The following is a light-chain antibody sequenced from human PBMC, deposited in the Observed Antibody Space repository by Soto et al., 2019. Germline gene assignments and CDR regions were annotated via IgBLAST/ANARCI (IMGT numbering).Light chain of an antibody. CDR2: EVS. CDR1: SSDVGGYNY. V-gene: IGLV2-8*01. CDR3: SSYSGSNNQV. Sequence: QSALTQPPSASGSPGQSVTISCTGTSSDVGGYNYVSWYQQHPGRAPKLMIYEVSKRPSGVPDRFSGSKSGNTASLTVSGLQTDDEDDYYCSSYSGSNNQVFGTGTKVTVL. J-gene: IGLJ1*01.